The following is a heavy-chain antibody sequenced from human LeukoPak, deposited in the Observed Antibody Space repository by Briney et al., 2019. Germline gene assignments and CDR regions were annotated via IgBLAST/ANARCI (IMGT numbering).Heavy chain of an antibody. CDR2: ISPNSGGT. D-gene: IGHD3-10*01. CDR1: GYTFTGYY. CDR3: AREAYDSGSFRTDYYYMDV. V-gene: IGHV1-2*02. Sequence: ASVKVSCKASGYTFTGYYMHWVRQAPGQGLEWMGWISPNSGGTNYAQKFQGRVTMTRDTSISTAYMELSRLRSDDTAVYYCAREAYDSGSFRTDYYYMDVWGKGTTVTVSS. J-gene: IGHJ6*03.